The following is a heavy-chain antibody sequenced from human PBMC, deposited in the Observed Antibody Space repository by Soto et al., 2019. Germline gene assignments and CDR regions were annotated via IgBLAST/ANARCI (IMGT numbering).Heavy chain of an antibody. CDR2: ISGSGGST. CDR1: GFTFSSYA. D-gene: IGHD3-3*01. Sequence: GGSLRLSCAASGFTFSSYAMSWVRQAPGKGLEWVSAISGSGGSTYYADSVKGRFTISRDNSKNTLYLQMNSLRAEDTAVYYCAKGSVPTIFGVADPSYYYYYGMDVWGQGTTVTVSS. V-gene: IGHV3-23*01. J-gene: IGHJ6*02. CDR3: AKGSVPTIFGVADPSYYYYYGMDV.